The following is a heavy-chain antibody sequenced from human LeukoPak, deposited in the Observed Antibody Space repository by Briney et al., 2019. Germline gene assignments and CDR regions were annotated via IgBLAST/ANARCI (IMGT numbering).Heavy chain of an antibody. CDR1: GFTFSRYG. J-gene: IGHJ3*02. V-gene: IGHV3-48*01. D-gene: IGHD3-3*01. CDR2: ISGSSTNI. CDR3: ARSLRNAFDT. Sequence: GGSLRLSCATSGFTFSRYGMNWVRQAPGKGLEWVSFISGSSTNIYCADSVKGRFTISRENDKTSLYLQMNSLRAEDTAVYYCARSLRNAFDTWGQGTMVTVSS.